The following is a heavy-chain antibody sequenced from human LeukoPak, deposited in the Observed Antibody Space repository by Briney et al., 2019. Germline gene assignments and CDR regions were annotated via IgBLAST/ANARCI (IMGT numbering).Heavy chain of an antibody. V-gene: IGHV3-48*01. J-gene: IGHJ6*03. CDR3: ARDTYSYEAYYYYMDV. D-gene: IGHD5-18*01. Sequence: GGSLRLSCAASGFTFSSYGMSWVRQAPGKGLEWVSYISSSSSTIHYADSVKGRFTISRDNAKNSLYLQMNGLRAEDTAVYYCARDTYSYEAYYYYMDVWGKGTTVTVSS. CDR2: ISSSSSTI. CDR1: GFTFSSYG.